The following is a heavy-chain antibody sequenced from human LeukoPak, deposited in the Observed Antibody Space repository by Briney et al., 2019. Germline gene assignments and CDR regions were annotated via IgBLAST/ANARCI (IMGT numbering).Heavy chain of an antibody. CDR1: GITFTNYA. Sequence: GGSLRLSCAASGITFTNYAMSWGRQAPGKGLEWVSSISGSGGSTYYADSVKGRFTISRDNSKNTLYLQIHSLRAEDTAVYYCAKGGWGYYFDYWGQGTLVTVSS. CDR3: AKGGWGYYFDY. D-gene: IGHD6-19*01. CDR2: ISGSGGST. J-gene: IGHJ4*02. V-gene: IGHV3-23*01.